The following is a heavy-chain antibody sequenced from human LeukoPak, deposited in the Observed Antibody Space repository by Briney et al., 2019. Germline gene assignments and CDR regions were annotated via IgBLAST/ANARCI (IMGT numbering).Heavy chain of an antibody. CDR2: ILYGGSNK. CDR1: GLTFSRYG. Sequence: GGPLPLSCAASGLTFSRYGMLGVRQPPGKGLEGVAYILYGGSNKYHAPSVKGRFTISRDNDKNTLYLQMNSLRAHDTAVYFCAKGHRDYLDYFDYWGQGTLVTVSS. D-gene: IGHD2/OR15-2a*01. CDR3: AKGHRDYLDYFDY. V-gene: IGHV3-30*18. J-gene: IGHJ4*02.